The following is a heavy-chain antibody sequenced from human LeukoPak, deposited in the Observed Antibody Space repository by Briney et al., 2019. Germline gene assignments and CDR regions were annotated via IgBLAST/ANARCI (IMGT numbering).Heavy chain of an antibody. V-gene: IGHV4-61*01. Sequence: SETLSLTCTVSGGSVSSGSYYWSWIRQPPGKGLEWIGYIYYSGSTNYNPSPKSRVTISVDTSKNQFSLKLSSVTAADTAVYYCARVITIFGVVILYYFDYWGQGTLVTVSS. CDR3: ARVITIFGVVILYYFDY. J-gene: IGHJ4*02. CDR1: GGSVSSGSYY. CDR2: IYYSGST. D-gene: IGHD3-3*01.